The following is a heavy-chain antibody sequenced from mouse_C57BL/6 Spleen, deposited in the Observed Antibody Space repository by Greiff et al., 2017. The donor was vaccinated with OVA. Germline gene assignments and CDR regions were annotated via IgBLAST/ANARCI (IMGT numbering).Heavy chain of an antibody. V-gene: IGHV1-4*01. J-gene: IGHJ4*01. CDR1: GYTFTSYT. CDR2: INPSSGYT. Sequence: QVQLKQSGAELARPGASVKMSCKASGYTFTSYTMHWVKQRPGQGLEWIGYINPSSGYTKYNQKFKDKATLTADKSSSTAYMQLSSLTSEDSAVYYCAQTAQATMDYWGQGTSVTVSS. D-gene: IGHD3-2*02. CDR3: AQTAQATMDY.